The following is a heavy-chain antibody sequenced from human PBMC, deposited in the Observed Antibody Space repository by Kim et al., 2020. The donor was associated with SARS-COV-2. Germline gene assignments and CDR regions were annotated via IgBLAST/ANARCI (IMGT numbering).Heavy chain of an antibody. V-gene: IGHV1-24*01. CDR3: ATLDSSGYGIEYYFDY. J-gene: IGHJ4*02. CDR1: GYTFTELS. CDR2: FDPEGGGT. Sequence: ASVKVSCKVSGYTFTELSMHWVRQAPGKGLEWMGGFDPEGGGTIYAQKFQGRVTMTEDTSTDTAYMELSSLRSEDTAVYYCATLDSSGYGIEYYFDYWGQRPLVPVS. D-gene: IGHD3-22*01.